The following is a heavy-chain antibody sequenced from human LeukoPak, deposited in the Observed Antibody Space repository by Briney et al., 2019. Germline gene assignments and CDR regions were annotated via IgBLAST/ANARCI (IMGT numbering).Heavy chain of an antibody. CDR1: GFTFDDYA. V-gene: IGHV3-9*01. J-gene: IGHJ4*02. Sequence: GGSLRLSCAASGFTFDDYAMHWVRQAPGKGLEWVSGTSWNSGSIGYADSVKGRFTISRDNAKNSLYLQMNSLRAEDTALYYCAKDNLPRYTVGGVYGDYIFDYWGQGTLVTVSS. CDR3: AKDNLPRYTVGGVYGDYIFDY. CDR2: TSWNSGSI. D-gene: IGHD4-17*01.